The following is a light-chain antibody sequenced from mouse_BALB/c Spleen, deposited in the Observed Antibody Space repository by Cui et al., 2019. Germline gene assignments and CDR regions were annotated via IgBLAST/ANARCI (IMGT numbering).Light chain of an antibody. Sequence: DIQITQSPASLPVSVGETVTITCRASENIYSNLAWYQQKQGKSPQLLVYAATNLADGVPSRFSGSGSGTQYSLKINSLQSEDFGSYYCQHFWGTPWTFGGGTKLEIK. CDR3: QHFWGTPWT. CDR1: ENIYSN. J-gene: IGKJ1*01. CDR2: AAT. V-gene: IGKV12-46*01.